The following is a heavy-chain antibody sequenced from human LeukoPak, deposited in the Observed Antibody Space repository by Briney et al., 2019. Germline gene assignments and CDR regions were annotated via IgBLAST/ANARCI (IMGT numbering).Heavy chain of an antibody. D-gene: IGHD1-26*01. CDR1: GYSFTSYW. J-gene: IGHJ4*02. Sequence: NHGESLKISCKGSGYSFTSYWIGWVRQMPGKGLEWMGIIYPGDSDTRYSPSFQGQVTISANKSISTAYLQWSSLKASDTAMYYCARLYTGSYLILDYWGQGTLVTVSS. V-gene: IGHV5-51*01. CDR3: ARLYTGSYLILDY. CDR2: IYPGDSDT.